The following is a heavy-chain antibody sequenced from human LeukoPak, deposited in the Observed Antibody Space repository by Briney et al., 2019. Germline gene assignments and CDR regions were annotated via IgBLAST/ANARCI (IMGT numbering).Heavy chain of an antibody. CDR3: ARAPPTYSSSWYPYFQH. D-gene: IGHD6-13*01. Sequence: PSETLSLTCTVSGGSISSYYWSWIRQPAGKGLEWIGYIYYSGSTNYNLSLKSRVTISVDTSKNQFSLKLSSVTAADTAVYYCARAPPTYSSSWYPYFQHWGQGTLVTVSS. V-gene: IGHV4-59*01. J-gene: IGHJ1*01. CDR1: GGSISSYY. CDR2: IYYSGST.